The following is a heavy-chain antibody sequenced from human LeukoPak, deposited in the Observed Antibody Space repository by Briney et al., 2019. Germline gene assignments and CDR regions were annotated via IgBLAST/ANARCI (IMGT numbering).Heavy chain of an antibody. CDR3: ARVITAMVDY. CDR1: GGSISSSSYS. D-gene: IGHD5-18*01. Sequence: SETLSLTCTVSGGSISSSSYSWGWIRQPPGKGLEWIGSIYYSGSTYFNPSLKSRVTISVDTSKNQFSLKLSSVTAADTAVYYCARVITAMVDYWGRGTLVTVSS. V-gene: IGHV4-39*01. CDR2: IYYSGST. J-gene: IGHJ4*02.